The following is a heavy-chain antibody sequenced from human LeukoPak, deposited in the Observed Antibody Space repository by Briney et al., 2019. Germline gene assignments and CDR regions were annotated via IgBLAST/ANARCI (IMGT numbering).Heavy chain of an antibody. J-gene: IGHJ5*02. V-gene: IGHV1-18*01. CDR2: ISAYNGNT. CDR3: AREPYYDSSGYYPHRFDP. Sequence: ASVKVSCKASGYTFTSYGISWVRQAPGQGLEWMGWISAYNGNTNYAQKLQGRVTMTTDTSTSTAYMELRSLRSDDTAVYYCAREPYYDSSGYYPHRFDPWGQGTLVTVSS. D-gene: IGHD3-22*01. CDR1: GYTFTSYG.